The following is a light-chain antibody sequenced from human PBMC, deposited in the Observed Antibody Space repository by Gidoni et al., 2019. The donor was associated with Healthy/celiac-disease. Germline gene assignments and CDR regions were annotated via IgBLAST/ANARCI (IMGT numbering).Light chain of an antibody. CDR2: LEGSGSY. CDR1: SGHSSYI. J-gene: IGLJ2*01. CDR3: ETWDSNLYVV. V-gene: IGLV4-60*03. Sequence: QPVLTQSSSASASLGSSVKLTCPLSSGHSSYIIAWHQQQPGKAPRYLMKLEGSGSYNKGSGVPDRFSGSSSGADRYLTISNLQSEDEADYYCETWDSNLYVVFGGGTKLTVL.